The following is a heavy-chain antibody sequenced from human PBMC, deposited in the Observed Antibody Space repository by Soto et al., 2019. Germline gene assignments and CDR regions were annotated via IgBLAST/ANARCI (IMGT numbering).Heavy chain of an antibody. V-gene: IGHV4-31*03. CDR3: ARGPTYYDILTGYYTHPGVDY. J-gene: IGHJ4*02. CDR1: GGSISSGGYY. D-gene: IGHD3-9*01. Sequence: QVQLQESGPGLVKPSQTLSLTCTVSGGSISSGGYYWSWIRQHPGKGLEWIGYIYYSRSTYYNPSLKSRVTISVDTSKNQFSLKLSSVTAADTAVYYCARGPTYYDILTGYYTHPGVDYWGQGTLVTVSS. CDR2: IYYSRST.